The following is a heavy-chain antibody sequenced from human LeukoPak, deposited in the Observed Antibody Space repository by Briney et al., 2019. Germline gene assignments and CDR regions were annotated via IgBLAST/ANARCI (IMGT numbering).Heavy chain of an antibody. CDR2: ISGSGSDI. D-gene: IGHD3-10*01. CDR3: ATGSQIREADY. Sequence: PGGSLRLSCAASGFILSDRYMAWIRQAPGKGLEWLSYISGSGSDINYADSVKGRFTISRDNAKNSLYLQMNSLRAEDTAVYYCATGSQIREADYWGQGTLVTVS. V-gene: IGHV3-11*01. J-gene: IGHJ4*02. CDR1: GFILSDRY.